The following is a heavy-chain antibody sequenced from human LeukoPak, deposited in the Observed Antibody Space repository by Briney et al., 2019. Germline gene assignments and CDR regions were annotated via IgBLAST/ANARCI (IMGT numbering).Heavy chain of an antibody. CDR3: ARGDSSTWSFKI. J-gene: IGHJ4*02. D-gene: IGHD6-13*01. CDR2: IYYSGST. V-gene: IGHV4-30-4*01. Sequence: SQTLSLTCTVSGGSISSGDYYWSWIRQPPGKGLEWIAYIYYSGSTSYNPSLKSRVTISVDTSKNQFSLKLNSVTAADTDVYYCARGDSSTWSFKIWGQGTLVTVSS. CDR1: GGSISSGDYY.